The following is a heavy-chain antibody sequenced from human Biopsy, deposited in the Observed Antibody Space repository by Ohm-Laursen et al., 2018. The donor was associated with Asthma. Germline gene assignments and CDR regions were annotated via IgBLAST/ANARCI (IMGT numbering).Heavy chain of an antibody. CDR3: AAFRYGEYLPLDY. D-gene: IGHD4-17*01. Sequence: SLRLSCAASGFTFSSYAMSWVRQAPGKGLEWVSAISSSGGSTYYADSGKGRITISRDNSKNTLYLQMNSLRAEDADVYYWAAFRYGEYLPLDYWGQGTLVTVSS. V-gene: IGHV3-23*01. CDR1: GFTFSSYA. J-gene: IGHJ4*02. CDR2: ISSSGGST.